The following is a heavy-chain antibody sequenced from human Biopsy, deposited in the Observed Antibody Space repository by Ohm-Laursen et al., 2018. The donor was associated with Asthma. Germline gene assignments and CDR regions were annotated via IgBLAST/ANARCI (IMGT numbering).Heavy chain of an antibody. D-gene: IGHD3-16*01. CDR2: IIPMYGVP. Sequence: SSVKISCKASGGTFRTYAFNWVRQAPGQGLEWMGGIIPMYGVPKVAQKFQGRVTITADESTSTAYMEMSSLRSEDTAVYYCARVDAIMISGDFYFYSGFDLWGQGTTVRVSS. CDR3: ARVDAIMISGDFYFYSGFDL. CDR1: GGTFRTYA. V-gene: IGHV1-69*01. J-gene: IGHJ6*02.